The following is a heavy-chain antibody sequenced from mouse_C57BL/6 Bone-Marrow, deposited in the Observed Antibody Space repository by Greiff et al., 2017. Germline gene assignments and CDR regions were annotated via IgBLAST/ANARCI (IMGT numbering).Heavy chain of an antibody. CDR1: GYTFTSYW. Sequence: QVQLQQPGAELVRPGSSVKLSCKASGYTFTSYWMDWVKQRPGQGLEWIGNIYPSDSETHSNQKFKDKATLTVDKSSSTAYMQLSSLTSEDSAVYYGARDNYYGSSYDWYFDVWGTGTTVTVSS. CDR2: IYPSDSET. J-gene: IGHJ1*03. D-gene: IGHD1-1*01. CDR3: ARDNYYGSSYDWYFDV. V-gene: IGHV1-61*01.